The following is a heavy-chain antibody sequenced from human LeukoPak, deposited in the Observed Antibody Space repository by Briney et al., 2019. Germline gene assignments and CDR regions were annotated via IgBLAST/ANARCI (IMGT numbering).Heavy chain of an antibody. CDR2: IGTAGDT. V-gene: IGHV3-13*04. CDR3: ARANPHYDILTGYYHYGMDV. D-gene: IGHD3-9*01. J-gene: IGHJ6*02. CDR1: GFTFSSYD. Sequence: PGGSLRLSCAAAGFTFSSYDMHWVRQATGNGLEWVSAIGTAGDTYYPGSVKGRFTISRENAKNSLYLQMNSLRAGDTAVYYCARANPHYDILTGYYHYGMDVWGQGTTVTVSS.